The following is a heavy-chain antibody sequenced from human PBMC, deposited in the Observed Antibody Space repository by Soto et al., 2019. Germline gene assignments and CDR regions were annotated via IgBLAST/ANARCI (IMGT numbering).Heavy chain of an antibody. CDR3: AKEEIGHSSSWYPYYYGMDV. CDR1: GFTFSSYA. J-gene: IGHJ6*02. Sequence: QPGGSLRLSCAASGFTFSSYAMSWVRQAPGKGLEWVSAISGSGGSTYYADSVKGRFTISRDNSKNTLYLQMNSLRAEDTAVYYCAKEEIGHSSSWYPYYYGMDVWGQGTTVTVSS. D-gene: IGHD6-13*01. V-gene: IGHV3-23*01. CDR2: ISGSGGST.